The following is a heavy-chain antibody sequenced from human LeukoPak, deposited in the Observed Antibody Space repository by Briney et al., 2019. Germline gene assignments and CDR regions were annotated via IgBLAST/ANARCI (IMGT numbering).Heavy chain of an antibody. CDR1: GFTFSSYG. D-gene: IGHD3-3*01. J-gene: IGHJ4*02. V-gene: IGHV3-33*01. Sequence: GGSLRLSCAASGFTFSSYGMHWVRQAPGKGLEWVAVIWYDGSNKYYADSVKGRFTISRDNSKNTLYLQMNSLRAEDTAVYYCARERITIFGVVTLDYWGQGTLVTVSS. CDR2: IWYDGSNK. CDR3: ARERITIFGVVTLDY.